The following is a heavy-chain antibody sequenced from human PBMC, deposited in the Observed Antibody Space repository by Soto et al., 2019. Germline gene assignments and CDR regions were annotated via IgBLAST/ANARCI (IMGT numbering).Heavy chain of an antibody. CDR2: INHSGST. CDR3: ARGVMVRGVRPRYYYYYGMDV. D-gene: IGHD3-10*01. J-gene: IGHJ6*02. V-gene: IGHV4-34*01. Sequence: SETLSLTCAVYGGSFSGYYWSWIRQPPGKGLEWIGEINHSGSTNYNPSLKSRVTISVDTSKNQFSLKLSSVTAADTAVYYCARGVMVRGVRPRYYYYYGMDVLVQGTTVT. CDR1: GGSFSGYY.